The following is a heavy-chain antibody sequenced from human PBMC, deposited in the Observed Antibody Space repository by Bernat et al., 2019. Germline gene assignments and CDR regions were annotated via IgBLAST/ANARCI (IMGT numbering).Heavy chain of an antibody. CDR3: AREEIVGATNSNWFDP. J-gene: IGHJ5*02. V-gene: IGHV4-34*01. D-gene: IGHD1-26*01. CDR1: GGSFSGYY. Sequence: QVQLQPWGAGLLKPSETLSLTCAVYGGSFSGYYWSWIRQPPGKGLEWIGEINHSGSTNYNPSLKSRVTISVDTSKNQFSLKLSSVTAADTAVYYCAREEIVGATNSNWFDPWGQGTLVTVSS. CDR2: INHSGST.